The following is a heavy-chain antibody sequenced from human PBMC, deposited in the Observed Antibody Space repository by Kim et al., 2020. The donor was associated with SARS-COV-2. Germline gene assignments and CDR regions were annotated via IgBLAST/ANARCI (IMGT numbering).Heavy chain of an antibody. Sequence: SRVTISVDTSKNQFSLKLSSVTAADTAVYYCARVRRGYCSSTSCPIWFDPWGQGTLVTVSS. CDR3: ARVRRGYCSSTSCPIWFDP. V-gene: IGHV4-34*01. D-gene: IGHD2-2*01. J-gene: IGHJ5*02.